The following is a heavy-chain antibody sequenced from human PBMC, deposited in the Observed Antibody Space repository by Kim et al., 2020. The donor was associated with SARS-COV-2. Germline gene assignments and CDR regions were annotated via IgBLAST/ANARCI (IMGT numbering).Heavy chain of an antibody. J-gene: IGHJ5*02. CDR2: IYYSGST. Sequence: SETLSLTCTVSGGSISSSSYYWGWIRQPPGKGLEWIGSIYYSGSTYYNPSLKSRVTISVDTSKNQFSLKLSSVTAADTAVYYCARGTIGHYYGYGRGEDWFDPWGQGTLVTVSS. V-gene: IGHV4-39*07. CDR3: ARGTIGHYYGYGRGEDWFDP. D-gene: IGHD3-10*01. CDR1: GGSISSSSYY.